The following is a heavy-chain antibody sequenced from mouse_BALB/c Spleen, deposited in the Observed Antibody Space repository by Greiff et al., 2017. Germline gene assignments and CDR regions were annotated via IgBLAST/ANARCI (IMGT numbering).Heavy chain of an antibody. D-gene: IGHD1-1*01. Sequence: VQLKESGGGLVQPGGSLKLSCAASGFTFSSYGMSWVRQTPDKRLELVATINSNGGSTYYPDSVKGRFTISRDNAKNTLYLQMSSLKSEDTAMYYCARGPSGGSRDYAMDYWGQGTSVTVAS. CDR1: GFTFSSYG. CDR2: INSNGGST. CDR3: ARGPSGGSRDYAMDY. V-gene: IGHV5-6-3*01. J-gene: IGHJ4*01.